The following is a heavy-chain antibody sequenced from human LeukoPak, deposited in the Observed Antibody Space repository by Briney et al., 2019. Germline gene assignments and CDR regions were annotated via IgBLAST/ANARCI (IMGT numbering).Heavy chain of an antibody. J-gene: IGHJ4*02. D-gene: IGHD6-6*01. CDR1: GFIFSNYA. CDR3: AKAIHSSSSGVVDY. CDR2: IRYDGSNK. V-gene: IGHV3-30*02. Sequence: GGSLRLSCAASGFIFSNYAMHWVRRAPGKGLEWVTFIRYDGSNKYYAESVKGRFTISRDNSKNTLYLQMNSLRAEDTAVYYCAKAIHSSSSGVVDYWGQGTLVTVSS.